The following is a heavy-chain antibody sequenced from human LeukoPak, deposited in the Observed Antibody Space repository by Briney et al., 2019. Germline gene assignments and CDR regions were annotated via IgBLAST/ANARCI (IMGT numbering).Heavy chain of an antibody. CDR2: INPNSGDT. V-gene: IGHV1-2*02. CDR1: GYSFTGYY. D-gene: IGHD2-15*01. CDR3: ARGPLEYCSGGSCYSGRNRFDP. Sequence: ASVKVSCKASGYSFTGYYLHWVRQAPGQGLEWMGWINPNSGDTNYAQKFQGSVTMTRDTSISTAYIILRRLTSDDTAVYYCARGPLEYCSGGSCYSGRNRFDPWGQGTLVTVSS. J-gene: IGHJ5*02.